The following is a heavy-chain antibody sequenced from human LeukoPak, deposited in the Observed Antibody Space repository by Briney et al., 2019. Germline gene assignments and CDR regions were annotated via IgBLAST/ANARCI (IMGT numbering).Heavy chain of an antibody. CDR3: AREVSPCSSTSCYIYYYYGMDV. J-gene: IGHJ6*02. D-gene: IGHD2-2*02. Sequence: GGSLRLSCAASGFSFSKSSMLWFRQAPGKGLEWVANIKQDGSEKYYVDSVKGRFTISRDNAKNSLYLQMNSLRAEDTAVYYCAREVSPCSSTSCYIYYYYGMDVWGQGTTVTVSS. V-gene: IGHV3-7*01. CDR2: IKQDGSEK. CDR1: GFSFSKSS.